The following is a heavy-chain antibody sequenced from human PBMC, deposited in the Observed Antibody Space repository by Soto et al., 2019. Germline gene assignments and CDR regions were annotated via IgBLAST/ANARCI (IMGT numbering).Heavy chain of an antibody. J-gene: IGHJ4*02. CDR3: ARATYYYDCSGYYSFYY. Sequence: QVQLVQSGAEVKKPGSSVKVSCKASGGTFSSYAISWVRQAPGQGLEWMGGIIPIFGTANYAQKFQCRVTITADESTCTAYMELSSLRSEDTAVYYCARATYYYDCSGYYSFYYWGQGTLVTVSS. D-gene: IGHD3-22*01. V-gene: IGHV1-69*01. CDR2: IIPIFGTA. CDR1: GGTFSSYA.